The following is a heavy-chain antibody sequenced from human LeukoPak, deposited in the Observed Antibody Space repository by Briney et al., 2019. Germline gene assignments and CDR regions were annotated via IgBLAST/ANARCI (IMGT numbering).Heavy chain of an antibody. CDR3: ARDGAVDILTGYGAFYI. J-gene: IGHJ3*02. V-gene: IGHV4-61*01. CDR1: GGSISSSSYY. Sequence: PSETLSLTCAVSGGSISSSSYYWSWIRQPPGKGLEWIGNILHSGSTNYNPSLKSRVTISVDTSKNQFSLKLNSVTAADTAIYYCARDGAVDILTGYGAFYIWGQGTMVIVS. D-gene: IGHD3-9*01. CDR2: ILHSGST.